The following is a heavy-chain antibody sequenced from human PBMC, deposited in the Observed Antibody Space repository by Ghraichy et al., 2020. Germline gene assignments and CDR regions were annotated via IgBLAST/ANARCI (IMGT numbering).Heavy chain of an antibody. CDR2: MNPDSGNT. CDR3: ARRVVNYSKDHDAFDV. J-gene: IGHJ3*01. CDR1: GYIFTTYD. D-gene: IGHD4-11*01. V-gene: IGHV1-8*02. Sequence: ASVKVSCKVSGYIFTTYDIHWLRQATGQGLEWMGWMNPDSGNTAYAPRLQGRVTLTRDTSRSTAYMGLSSLKSDDTAIYYCARRVVNYSKDHDAFDVWGQGTLVTVSS.